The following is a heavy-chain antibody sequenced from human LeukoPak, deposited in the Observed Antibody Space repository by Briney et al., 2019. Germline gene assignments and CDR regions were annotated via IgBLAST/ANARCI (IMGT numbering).Heavy chain of an antibody. D-gene: IGHD6-19*01. CDR1: GFTFSSYS. CDR2: ISSSSSYI. Sequence: GGSLRLSCAASGFTFSSYSMNWVRQAPGKGLKWVSSISSSSSYIYYADSVKGRFTISRDNAKNSLYLQMNSLRAEDTAVYYCARELDSSGFLYYFDYWGQGTLVTVSS. CDR3: ARELDSSGFLYYFDY. J-gene: IGHJ4*02. V-gene: IGHV3-21*01.